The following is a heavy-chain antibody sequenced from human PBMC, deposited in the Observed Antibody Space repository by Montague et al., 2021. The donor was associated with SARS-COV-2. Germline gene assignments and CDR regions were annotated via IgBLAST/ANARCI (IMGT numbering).Heavy chain of an antibody. CDR2: ICYSGMA. J-gene: IGHJ4*02. CDR1: GGSISSQTSC. V-gene: IGHV4-39*07. Sequence: SETLSLTCTVSGGSISSQTSCWGWVRLPPGKGLEWIGSICYSGMAHYTPSLKSRLIISLDTSKTHVSLKLRSVTAADTAVYYCASTVDYYAHFDSWGQETLVSVSS. D-gene: IGHD3-22*01. CDR3: ASTVDYYAHFDS.